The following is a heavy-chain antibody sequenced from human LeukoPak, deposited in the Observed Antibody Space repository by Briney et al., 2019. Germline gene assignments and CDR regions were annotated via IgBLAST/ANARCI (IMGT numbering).Heavy chain of an antibody. J-gene: IGHJ6*03. CDR1: GFTLRTAW. V-gene: IGHV3-15*01. CDR2: NKSKTDGGTT. Sequence: GGPLSLSCEASGFTLRTAWISWVRQAPGKGLEWVGRNKSKTDGGTTDYAAPVKGRFTISRDDSKNTLYLQMNSLKTEDTAVYYCTTIMDVWGKGTTVTVSS. CDR3: TTIMDV.